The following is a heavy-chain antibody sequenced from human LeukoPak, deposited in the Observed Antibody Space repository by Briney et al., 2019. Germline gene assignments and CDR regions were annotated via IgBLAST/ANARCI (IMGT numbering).Heavy chain of an antibody. CDR1: GFTFSSYW. V-gene: IGHV3-48*02. D-gene: IGHD2-2*01. Sequence: PGGSLRLSCAASGFTFSSYWMHWVRQAPGKGLEWVSYISSSSSTIYYADSVKGRFTISRDNAKNSLYLQMNSLRDEDTAVYYCARGEHCSSTSCYAFFYYYGMDVWGQGTTVTVSS. CDR3: ARGEHCSSTSCYAFFYYYGMDV. CDR2: ISSSSSTI. J-gene: IGHJ6*02.